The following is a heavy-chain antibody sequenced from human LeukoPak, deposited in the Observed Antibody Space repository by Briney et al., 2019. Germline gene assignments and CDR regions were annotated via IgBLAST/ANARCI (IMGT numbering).Heavy chain of an antibody. D-gene: IGHD5-12*01. CDR3: AREGRVSGYDFDC. V-gene: IGHV3-74*03. CDR2: INSDGSSI. J-gene: IGHJ4*02. Sequence: PGGSLRLSCAASGFTLSSYWMHWVRQAPGKGLVWVSRINSDGSSITYADSVKGRFTISRDNAKNTLYLQMNSLRAEDTAVYYRAREGRVSGYDFDCWGQGTLVTVSS. CDR1: GFTLSSYW.